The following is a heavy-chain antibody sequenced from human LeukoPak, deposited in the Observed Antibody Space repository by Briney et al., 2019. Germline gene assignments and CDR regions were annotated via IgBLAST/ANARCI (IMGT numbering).Heavy chain of an antibody. CDR1: GFTFSSYS. Sequence: GGSLRLSCAASGFTFSSYSMNWVRQAPGKGLEWVSSISSSSSYIYYADSVKGRFTISRDNAKNSLYLQMNSLRAEDTAVYYCARGKIYCSSTSCYTVDYWGRGTLVTVSS. V-gene: IGHV3-21*01. J-gene: IGHJ4*02. CDR2: ISSSSSYI. CDR3: ARGKIYCSSTSCYTVDY. D-gene: IGHD2-2*02.